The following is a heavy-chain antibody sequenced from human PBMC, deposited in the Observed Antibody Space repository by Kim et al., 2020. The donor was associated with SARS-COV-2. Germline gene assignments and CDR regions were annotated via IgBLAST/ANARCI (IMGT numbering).Heavy chain of an antibody. CDR1: SDSIMNFNSH. Sequence: SETLSLTCSVSSDSIMNFNSHYTWIRQAPGRGLEWLGEISHRGSTNFNPSLQGRASISVDTSKRQFSLTLNSVTAADTAFYYGSRGRVSHWWGCDHWGQG. J-gene: IGHJ4*02. D-gene: IGHD2-8*02. CDR2: ISHRGST. V-gene: IGHV4-31*03. CDR3: SRGRVSHWWGCDH.